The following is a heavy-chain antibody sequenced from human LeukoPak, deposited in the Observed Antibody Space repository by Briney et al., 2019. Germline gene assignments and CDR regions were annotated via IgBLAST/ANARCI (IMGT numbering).Heavy chain of an antibody. V-gene: IGHV4-34*01. J-gene: IGHJ6*02. CDR1: GGSFSGYY. CDR2: INHSGST. Sequence: SETLSLTCAVYGGSFSGYYWSWIRQPPGKGLGWIGEINHSGSTNYNPSLKSRVTISVDTSKNQFSLKLSSVTAADTAVYYCARGVASYDFWSGAGNYYHGMDVWGQGATVNVSS. D-gene: IGHD3-3*01. CDR3: ARGVASYDFWSGAGNYYHGMDV.